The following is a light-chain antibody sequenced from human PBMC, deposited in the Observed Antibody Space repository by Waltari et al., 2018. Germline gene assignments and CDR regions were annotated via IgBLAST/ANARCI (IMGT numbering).Light chain of an antibody. J-gene: IGLJ1*01. CDR3: HVWHAHFDPGV. CDR1: NIGIYS. Sequence: SYVLTQPPSVSVAPGETASIPCGGDNIGIYSVHWYQQKPGQAPLLIIFYDSDRPSGIPARFSGSNSGNTATLTITSVEAGDEARYYCHVWHAHFDPGVFGTGTEVTVL. CDR2: YDS. V-gene: IGLV3-21*04.